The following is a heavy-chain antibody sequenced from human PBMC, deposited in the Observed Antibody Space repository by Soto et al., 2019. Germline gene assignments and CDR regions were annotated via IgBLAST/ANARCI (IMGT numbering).Heavy chain of an antibody. D-gene: IGHD3-22*01. V-gene: IGHV3-74*01. CDR2: INSDGSST. J-gene: IGHJ6*02. Sequence: SCAASGFTFSSYWMHWVRQAPGKGLVWVSRINSDGSSTSYADSVKGRFTISRDNAKNTLYLQMNSLRAEDTAVYYCAREFHYYDSSGYYPATNSYGMDVWGQGTTVTVSS. CDR1: GFTFSSYW. CDR3: AREFHYYDSSGYYPATNSYGMDV.